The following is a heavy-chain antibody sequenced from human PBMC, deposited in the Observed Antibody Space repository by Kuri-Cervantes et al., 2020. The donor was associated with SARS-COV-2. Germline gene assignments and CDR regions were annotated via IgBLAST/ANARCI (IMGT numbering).Heavy chain of an antibody. CDR2: IYSAGDS. Sequence: SETLSLTCTVSGGSISSGDYHWNWIRQPAGKGLEWIGRIYSAGDSNYNPSLKSRVTISLDRSKNQFSPKLTSVTAADTAVYYCARDIVVVPAATLDFGYYYYYMDVWGKGTTVTVSS. V-gene: IGHV4-61*02. CDR3: ARDIVVVPAATLDFGYYYYYMDV. CDR1: GGSISSGDYH. J-gene: IGHJ6*03. D-gene: IGHD2-2*01.